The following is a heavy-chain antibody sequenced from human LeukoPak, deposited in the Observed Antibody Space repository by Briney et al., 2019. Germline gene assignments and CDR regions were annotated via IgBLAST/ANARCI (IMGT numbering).Heavy chain of an antibody. Sequence: GRSLRLSCAASGFTFSSYAMHWVRQAPGKGLEWVAVISFDGSNKYYADSVKGRFTISRDNSKNSLYVQVNSLRAEDTAVYYCAKDRGGGCSGGSCYGPHYYNGMDVWGQGTTVTVSS. CDR2: ISFDGSNK. D-gene: IGHD2-15*01. J-gene: IGHJ6*02. CDR1: GFTFSSYA. V-gene: IGHV3-30*18. CDR3: AKDRGGGCSGGSCYGPHYYNGMDV.